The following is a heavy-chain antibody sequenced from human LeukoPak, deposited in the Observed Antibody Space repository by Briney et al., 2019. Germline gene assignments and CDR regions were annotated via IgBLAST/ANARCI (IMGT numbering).Heavy chain of an antibody. Sequence: SETLSLTCAVCGGSFSGYYWSWIRQPPGKGLEWIGEINHSGSTNYNPSLKSRVTISVDTSKNQFSLKLSSATAADTAVYYCARGLLYGMDVWGQGTTVTVSS. CDR1: GGSFSGYY. V-gene: IGHV4-34*01. CDR2: INHSGST. CDR3: ARGLLYGMDV. J-gene: IGHJ6*02.